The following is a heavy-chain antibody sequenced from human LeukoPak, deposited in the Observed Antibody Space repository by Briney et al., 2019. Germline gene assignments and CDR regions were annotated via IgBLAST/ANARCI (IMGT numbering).Heavy chain of an antibody. V-gene: IGHV6-1*01. J-gene: IGHJ6*02. D-gene: IGHD6-19*01. CDR1: GDSVSSNSAA. CDR3: ARETAKYSSGWYADYGMDV. Sequence: SRTLSLTCAISGDSVSSNSAAWNWIRQSPSRGLERLGRTYYRSKWYNDYAVSVKSRITINPDTSKNQFSLQLNSVTPEDTAVYYCARETAKYSSGWYADYGMDVWGQGTTVTVSS. CDR2: TYYRSKWYN.